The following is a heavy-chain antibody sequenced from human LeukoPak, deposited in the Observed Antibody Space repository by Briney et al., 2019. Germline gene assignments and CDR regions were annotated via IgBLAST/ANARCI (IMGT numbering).Heavy chain of an antibody. CDR2: INHSGST. V-gene: IGHV4-34*01. J-gene: IGHJ4*02. CDR1: GGSFSGYY. CDR3: ARGYYFDY. Sequence: SETLSLTCAVYGGSFSGYYWSWIRQPPGKGLELIGEINHSGSTNYNPSLKSRVTISVVTSKNQFSLKLSSVSAADTAVYYCARGYYFDYWGQGTLVTVSS.